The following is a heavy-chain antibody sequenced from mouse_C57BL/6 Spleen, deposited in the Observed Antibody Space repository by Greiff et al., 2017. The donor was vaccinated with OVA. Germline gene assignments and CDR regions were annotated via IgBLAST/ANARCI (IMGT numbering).Heavy chain of an antibody. CDR1: GYTFTSYW. CDR2: INPSNGGT. V-gene: IGHV1-53*01. CDR3: ARWDYGNPWFAY. Sequence: QVQLQQPGTELVKPGASVKLSCKASGYTFTSYWMHWVKQRPGQGLEWIGNINPSNGGTNYNEKFKSRATLTVDKSSSTAYMQLSSLTSEDSAVYYCARWDYGNPWFAYWGQGTLVTVSA. J-gene: IGHJ3*01. D-gene: IGHD2-1*01.